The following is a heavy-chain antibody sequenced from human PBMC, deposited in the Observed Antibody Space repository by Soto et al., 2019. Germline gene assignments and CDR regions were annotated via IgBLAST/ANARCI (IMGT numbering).Heavy chain of an antibody. Sequence: PGGSLRLSCAASGFTFSGSAMHWVRQASGKGLEWVGRIRSKANSYATAYAASVKGRFTISRDDSKNTAYLQMNSLKTEDTAVYYCTRLLYSGSYYVVGAFDIWGQGTMVTVSS. J-gene: IGHJ3*02. CDR2: IRSKANSYAT. CDR1: GFTFSGSA. V-gene: IGHV3-73*01. D-gene: IGHD1-26*01. CDR3: TRLLYSGSYYVVGAFDI.